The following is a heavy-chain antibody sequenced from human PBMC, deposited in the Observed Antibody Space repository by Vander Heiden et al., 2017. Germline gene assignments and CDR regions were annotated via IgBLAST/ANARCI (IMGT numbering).Heavy chain of an antibody. CDR1: GYTLSDNY. D-gene: IGHD1-1*01. CDR3: ARGVGYDNNWSNWLDP. J-gene: IGHJ5*02. V-gene: IGHV1-2*02. Sequence: QVQLVQSGTEVMKPGASAKVSCKASGYTLSDNYIYWVRQAPGQGLEWMGWLNPITGGASSAPKFKGRITMTRDTSSNTAYLEMTGLTSDDTAVYFCARGVGYDNNWSNWLDPWGQGTLVIVSS. CDR2: LNPITGGA.